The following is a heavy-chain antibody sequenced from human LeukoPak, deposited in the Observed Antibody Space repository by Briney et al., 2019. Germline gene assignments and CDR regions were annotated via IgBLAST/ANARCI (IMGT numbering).Heavy chain of an antibody. J-gene: IGHJ5*02. V-gene: IGHV4-59*01. Sequence: PSETLSLTCTVSGGSISSYYWGWIRQPPGKGLEWIGYIYYSGSTNYNPSLKSRVTISVDTSKNQFSLKLSSVTAADTAVYYCARGGYYDFWSGTSYWLDPWGQGTLVTVSS. D-gene: IGHD3-3*01. CDR2: IYYSGST. CDR1: GGSISSYY. CDR3: ARGGYYDFWSGTSYWLDP.